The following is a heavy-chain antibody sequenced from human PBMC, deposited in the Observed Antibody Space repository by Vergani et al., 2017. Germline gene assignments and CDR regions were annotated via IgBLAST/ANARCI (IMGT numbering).Heavy chain of an antibody. Sequence: QMQLVQSGPEVKKPGTSVKVSCKASGFTFTSSAMQWVRQARGQRIEWIGWIVVGSGNTNYAQKFQERVTSTRDMYTSTAYMELSSLRSEDTAVYYCAAGGYSYGYGAFDIWGQGTMVTVSS. J-gene: IGHJ3*02. CDR1: GFTFTSSA. CDR2: IVVGSGNT. V-gene: IGHV1-58*02. CDR3: AAGGYSYGYGAFDI. D-gene: IGHD5-18*01.